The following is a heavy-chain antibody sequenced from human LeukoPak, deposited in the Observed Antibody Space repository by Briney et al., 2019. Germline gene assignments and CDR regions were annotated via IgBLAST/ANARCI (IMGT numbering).Heavy chain of an antibody. Sequence: SETLSLTCTVSGGSISSYYWSWIRQPPGKGLEWIGYMYFGGSSNYNPSLKSRVTMSVDTSKNQLSLNLNSVTAADTAVYYCTRASRGYSYGFAEYRGQGTLVTVSS. J-gene: IGHJ4*02. CDR2: MYFGGSS. CDR3: TRASRGYSYGFAEY. D-gene: IGHD5-18*01. V-gene: IGHV4-59*01. CDR1: GGSISSYY.